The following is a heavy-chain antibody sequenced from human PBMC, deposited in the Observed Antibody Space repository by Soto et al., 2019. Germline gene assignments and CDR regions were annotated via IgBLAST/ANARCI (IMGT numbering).Heavy chain of an antibody. CDR1: GYTFTSYG. Sequence: QVQLVQSGAEVKKPGASVKVSCKASGYTFTSYGISWVRQAPGQGLEWMGWISAYNGNTNYAQKIQGRVTMTTDTSTSTAYMELRSLRSDDTAVYYCARDFVTSDFWSGYSPLGMDVWGQGTTVTVSS. CDR2: ISAYNGNT. J-gene: IGHJ6*02. V-gene: IGHV1-18*04. CDR3: ARDFVTSDFWSGYSPLGMDV. D-gene: IGHD3-3*01.